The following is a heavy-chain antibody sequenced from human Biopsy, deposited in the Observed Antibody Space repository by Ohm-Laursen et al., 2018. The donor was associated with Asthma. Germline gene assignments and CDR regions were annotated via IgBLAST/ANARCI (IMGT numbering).Heavy chain of an antibody. CDR2: IYYSGRT. CDR3: ARAVSSSSYWYFDL. D-gene: IGHD6-6*01. CDR1: GDAMSTSGSY. V-gene: IGHV4-39*02. J-gene: IGHJ2*01. Sequence: GTLSLTWIVSGDAMSTSGSYWGWIRQSPGKGLEWIGSIYYSGRTYYNPSLESRVTISADTSKDHFSLKVTSVTAADTAVYYCARAVSSSSYWYFDLWGRGDLVTVSS.